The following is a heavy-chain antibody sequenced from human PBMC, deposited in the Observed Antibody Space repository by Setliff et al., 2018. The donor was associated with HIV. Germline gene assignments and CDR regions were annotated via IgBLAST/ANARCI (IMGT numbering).Heavy chain of an antibody. V-gene: IGHV4-34*01. CDR3: AKRTFGSGRLDP. CDR2: INHSGST. J-gene: IGHJ5*02. CDR1: GGSFSGYY. D-gene: IGHD3-16*01. Sequence: PSETLSLTCAVYGGSFSGYYWSWIRQSPGKGLEWIGEINHSGSTKYNPSLKSRVTISMDTSKNQFSLNLNSVTATDTAVYYCAKRTFGSGRLDPWGQGTLVTVSS.